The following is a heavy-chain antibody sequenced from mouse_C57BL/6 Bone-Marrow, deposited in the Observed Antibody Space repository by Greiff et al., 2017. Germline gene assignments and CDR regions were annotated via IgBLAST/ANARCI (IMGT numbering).Heavy chain of an antibody. J-gene: IGHJ3*01. CDR3: ARVYYYGSSYVSWFAY. CDR1: GFTFSDYY. V-gene: IGHV5-16*01. CDR2: INYDGSST. Sequence: DVQLVESEGGLVQPGSSMKLSCTASGFTFSDYYMAWVRQVPEKGLEWVANINYDGSSTYYLDSLKSRFIISRDNAKNILYLQMSSLKSEDTATYYCARVYYYGSSYVSWFAYWGQGTLVTVSA. D-gene: IGHD1-1*01.